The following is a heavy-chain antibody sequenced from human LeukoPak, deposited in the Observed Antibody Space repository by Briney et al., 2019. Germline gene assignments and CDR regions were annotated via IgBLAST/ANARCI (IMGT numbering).Heavy chain of an antibody. CDR2: ISGGSGNI. J-gene: IGHJ4*02. D-gene: IGHD3-10*01. CDR1: QFRFPFSHYA. Sequence: GKSLTLSCVASQFRFPFSHYAMHWVRQAPGKGLEWVSLISGGSGNIYYVDSVKGRFTISRDNSKNTLYVQMTSLRAEDTAIYYCAKGSDYYGSVTSKKTDWGQGTLVPVSS. V-gene: IGHV3-23*01. CDR3: AKGSDYYGSVTSKKTD.